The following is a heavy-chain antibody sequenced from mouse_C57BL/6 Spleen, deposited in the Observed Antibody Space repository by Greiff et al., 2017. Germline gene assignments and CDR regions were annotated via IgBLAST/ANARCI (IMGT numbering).Heavy chain of an antibody. CDR3: ARRYYCSGDYFDY. V-gene: IGHV1-82*01. Sequence: QVQLQQSGPELVKPGASVKISCKASGYAFSSSWLNWVKQRPGKGLEWIGRIYPGDGDTNYNGKFKGKATLTADKSSSTAYMQLSSLTSEDSAVYFCARRYYCSGDYFDYWGQGTTLTVSS. J-gene: IGHJ2*01. CDR1: GYAFSSSW. D-gene: IGHD1-1*01. CDR2: IYPGDGDT.